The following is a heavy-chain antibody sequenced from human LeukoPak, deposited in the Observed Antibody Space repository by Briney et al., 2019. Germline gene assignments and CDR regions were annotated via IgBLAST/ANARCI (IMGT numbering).Heavy chain of an antibody. CDR1: GFTFSSYA. Sequence: GGSLRPSCAASGFTFSSYAIHWVRQAPGKGLEWVAVTSSDGRDKHHADSVKGRFTISRDNSKNTLYLQTNSLRAEDTAVYYCARDLRRIAAYYFDYWGQGILVTVSS. V-gene: IGHV3-30*03. CDR2: TSSDGRDK. CDR3: ARDLRRIAAYYFDY. J-gene: IGHJ4*02. D-gene: IGHD6-25*01.